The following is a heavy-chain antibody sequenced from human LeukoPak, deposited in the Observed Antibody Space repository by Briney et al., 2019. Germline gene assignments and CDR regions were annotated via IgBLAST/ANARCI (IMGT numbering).Heavy chain of an antibody. CDR3: ARGQNYGSIDY. CDR1: GGSISSGGYS. Sequence: SQTLSLTCAVSGGSISSGGYSWSWIRQPPGKGLEWIGYIYHSGSTYYNPSLKSRVTISVDRSKNQFSLKLSSVTAADTAVYYCARGQNYGSIDYWGQGTLVTVSS. D-gene: IGHD3-10*01. V-gene: IGHV4-30-2*01. J-gene: IGHJ4*02. CDR2: IYHSGST.